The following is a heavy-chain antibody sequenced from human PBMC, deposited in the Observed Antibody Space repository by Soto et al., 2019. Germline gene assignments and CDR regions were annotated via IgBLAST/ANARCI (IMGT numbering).Heavy chain of an antibody. Sequence: QVQLVESGGGVVQPGRSLRLSCAASGFTFSSYGMHWVRQAPGKGLEWVAVISYDGSNKYYADSVKGRFTISRDISKNTLYLQMNSLRAEDTAVYYCAKESDYPDVWGQGTLVTVSS. CDR3: AKESDYPDV. D-gene: IGHD4-17*01. J-gene: IGHJ4*02. V-gene: IGHV3-30*18. CDR1: GFTFSSYG. CDR2: ISYDGSNK.